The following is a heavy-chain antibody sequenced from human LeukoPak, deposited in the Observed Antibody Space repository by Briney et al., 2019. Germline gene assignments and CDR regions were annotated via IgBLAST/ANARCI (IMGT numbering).Heavy chain of an antibody. D-gene: IGHD5-18*01. V-gene: IGHV3-66*01. CDR2: IYSGGST. CDR1: GFTVSSNF. CDR3: ARDPRYSYGLDAFDI. Sequence: GGSLRLSCAASGFTVSSNFMSWVRQAPGKGLEWVSVIYSGGSTYYAGFVKGRFTISRDNSKNTLYLQMNNLRAEDTAVYYCARDPRYSYGLDAFDIWGQGTMVTVSS. J-gene: IGHJ3*02.